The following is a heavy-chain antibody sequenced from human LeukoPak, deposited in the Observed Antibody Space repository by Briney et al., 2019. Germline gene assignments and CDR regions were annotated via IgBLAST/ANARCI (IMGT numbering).Heavy chain of an antibody. Sequence: GASVKVSCKASGDTFTSYGITWVRQAPGQGLEWMGWISTYNGNTNYAQKLQGRVTMTTDKSTSTAYMELRSLKSDDTAVYYCARGRDWNYAFDYWGQGTLVTVSS. V-gene: IGHV1-18*01. CDR2: ISTYNGNT. CDR1: GDTFTSYG. D-gene: IGHD1-7*01. CDR3: ARGRDWNYAFDY. J-gene: IGHJ4*02.